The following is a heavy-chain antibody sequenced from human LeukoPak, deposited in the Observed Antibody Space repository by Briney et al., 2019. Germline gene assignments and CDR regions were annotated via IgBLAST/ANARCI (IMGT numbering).Heavy chain of an antibody. CDR1: GFTFRNYV. CDR2: LTGGSDST. CDR3: AKDPRYSYGYSPSYYFDY. D-gene: IGHD5-18*01. J-gene: IGHJ4*02. Sequence: GGSLRLSCAASGFTFRNYVMSWVRQAPGKGLEWVSALTGGSDSTYYADSVKGRFTISRDNSKNTLYLQMNSLRAEDTAVYYCAKDPRYSYGYSPSYYFDYWGQGTLVTVSS. V-gene: IGHV3-23*01.